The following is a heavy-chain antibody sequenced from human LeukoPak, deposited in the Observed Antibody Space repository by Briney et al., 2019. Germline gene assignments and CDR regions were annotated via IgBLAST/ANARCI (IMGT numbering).Heavy chain of an antibody. D-gene: IGHD3-22*01. Sequence: GASVKVSCKASGYTFTGYYMHWVRQAPGQGLEWMGWINPNSGGTNYAQKFQGRVTMTRDTSISTAYMELSRLRSDDTAVYYCATTRRYYYDSSGPDAFDLWGQGTMVTVSS. CDR1: GYTFTGYY. J-gene: IGHJ3*01. V-gene: IGHV1-2*02. CDR2: INPNSGGT. CDR3: ATTRRYYYDSSGPDAFDL.